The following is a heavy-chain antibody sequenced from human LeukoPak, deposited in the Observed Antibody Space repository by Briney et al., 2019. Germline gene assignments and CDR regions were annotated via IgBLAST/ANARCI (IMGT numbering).Heavy chain of an antibody. J-gene: IGHJ4*02. Sequence: PGGSLSLSCAASGFRVSNNYMIWVRQAPGKGLEWVSLLYTGGETNYADSVKGRFTMSRDTSKNTVSLHMNSLRAEDTAVYYCARGFAPAYNFGVFDYWGQGTLVTVSS. CDR3: ARGFAPAYNFGVFDY. D-gene: IGHD5-24*01. V-gene: IGHV3-53*01. CDR1: GFRVSNNY. CDR2: LYTGGET.